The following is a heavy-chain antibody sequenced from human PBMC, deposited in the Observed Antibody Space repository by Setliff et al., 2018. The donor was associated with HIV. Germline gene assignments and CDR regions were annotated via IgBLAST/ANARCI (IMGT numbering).Heavy chain of an antibody. CDR2: ISAYNGNT. D-gene: IGHD1-26*01. V-gene: IGHV1-18*01. CDR1: GYIFISYG. J-gene: IGHJ4*02. CDR3: ARGWEGGMDY. Sequence: ASVKVSCKASGYIFISYGFSWVRQARGQGLEWMGWISAYNGNTNYAQKLQGRVTMTTDTSTSTAYMELRNLRSDDTAVYYCARGWEGGMDYWGQGTLVTVSS.